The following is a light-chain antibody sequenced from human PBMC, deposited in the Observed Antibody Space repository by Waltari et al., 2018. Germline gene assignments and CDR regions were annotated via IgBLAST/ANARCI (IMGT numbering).Light chain of an antibody. CDR1: QRISSY. V-gene: IGKV1-39*01. Sequence: DIQMTQSPSSMSATVGDRVTITYRASQRISSYLNWYQQKPGKAPNLLIYATSSLHSGVPSRFSGSGSGTDFTLTISSLQPEAFATYYCQQSYRTPRTFGQGTKVAIK. CDR2: ATS. CDR3: QQSYRTPRT. J-gene: IGKJ1*01.